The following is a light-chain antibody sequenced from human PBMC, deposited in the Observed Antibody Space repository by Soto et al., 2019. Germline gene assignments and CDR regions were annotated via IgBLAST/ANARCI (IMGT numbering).Light chain of an antibody. V-gene: IGKV3-11*01. CDR1: QSVSSY. Sequence: EIVLTQSPATLSLSPGERATLSCRASQSVSSYLAWYQQKPGQAPRLLIYEASNRATGIPARFSGSGSGTDFTLTISSLEPEDFAVYYCQQRNNWPRYTFGQGTKLEIK. J-gene: IGKJ2*01. CDR3: QQRNNWPRYT. CDR2: EAS.